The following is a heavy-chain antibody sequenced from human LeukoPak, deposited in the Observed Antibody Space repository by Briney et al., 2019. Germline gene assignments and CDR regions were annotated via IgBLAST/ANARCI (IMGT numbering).Heavy chain of an antibody. CDR2: IYYSGST. CDR3: ARVEVGATGRADY. V-gene: IGHV4-39*07. D-gene: IGHD1-26*01. J-gene: IGHJ4*02. Sequence: SETLSLTCTVSGGSISSSSYYWGWIRQPPGKGLEWIGSIYYSGSTYYNPSLKSRVTISVDTSKNQSSLKLSSVTAADTAVYYCARVEVGATGRADYWGQGTLVTVPS. CDR1: GGSISSSSYY.